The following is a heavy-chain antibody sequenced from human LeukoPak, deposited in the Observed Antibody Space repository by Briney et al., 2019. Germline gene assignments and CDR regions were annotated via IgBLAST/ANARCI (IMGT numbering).Heavy chain of an antibody. V-gene: IGHV3-23*01. D-gene: IGHD6-13*01. CDR1: GFTFSSYA. CDR2: ISGSGGRT. CDR3: AKRYSSSWYYFDY. J-gene: IGHJ4*02. Sequence: GGSLRLSCAASGFTFSSYAMSWVRQAPGKGLEWVSAISGSGGRTYYADSVKGRFTISRDNSKNTLYLQMNRLRAEDTAVYYCAKRYSSSWYYFDYWGQGTLVTVSS.